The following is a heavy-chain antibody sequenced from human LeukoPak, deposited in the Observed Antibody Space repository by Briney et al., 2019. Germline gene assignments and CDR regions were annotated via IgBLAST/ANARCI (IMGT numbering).Heavy chain of an antibody. CDR2: IRSKAFGGTT. Sequence: GGSLRLSCTASGFTFGDYAMSWVRQAPGKGLEWVGFIRSKAFGGTTEYAASVKGRFTISRDDSKSIAYLQMNSLKTEDTAVYYCTRVATIASINYYYYYMDVWGKGTTVTISS. CDR3: TRVATIASINYYYYYMDV. CDR1: GFTFGDYA. J-gene: IGHJ6*03. D-gene: IGHD5-12*01. V-gene: IGHV3-49*04.